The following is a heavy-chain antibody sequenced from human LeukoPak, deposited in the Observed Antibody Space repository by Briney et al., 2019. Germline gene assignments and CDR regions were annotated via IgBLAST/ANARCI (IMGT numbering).Heavy chain of an antibody. V-gene: IGHV3-23*01. D-gene: IGHD4-17*01. J-gene: IGHJ5*02. CDR3: AKADGDYGYNWFDP. Sequence: GGSLRLSCAASGFTFSSYAMSWVRQAPGKGLEWVSAISGSGGSTYYADSVKGRFTVSRDNSKNTLYLQMNSLRAEDTAVYYCAKADGDYGYNWFDPWGQGTLVTVSS. CDR2: ISGSGGST. CDR1: GFTFSSYA.